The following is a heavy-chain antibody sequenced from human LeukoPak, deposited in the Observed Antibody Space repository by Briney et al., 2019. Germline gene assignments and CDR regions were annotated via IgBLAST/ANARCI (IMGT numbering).Heavy chain of an antibody. CDR1: GVSISTSNYY. Sequence: SETLSVTCTVSGVSISTSNYYWGWIRQPPGKGLEWIGNIFYSGSTYYSPSLKSRVTISLDTSRNQFSLKLNSVTAADTAVYYCARGAKWLRSYYMDVWGKGTTVTISS. D-gene: IGHD5-12*01. CDR2: IFYSGST. J-gene: IGHJ6*03. V-gene: IGHV4-39*07. CDR3: ARGAKWLRSYYMDV.